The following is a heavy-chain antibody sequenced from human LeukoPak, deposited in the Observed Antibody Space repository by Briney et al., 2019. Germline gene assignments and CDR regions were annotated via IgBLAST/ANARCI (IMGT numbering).Heavy chain of an antibody. Sequence: PSETLSLTCTVSGGSISSYYWTWIRQPAGKGLEWIGRIYTSGSTNYNPSLKSRVTISVDTSKNQFSLKLSSVTAADTAVYYCARSPAVAGLRYFQHWGQGTLVTVSS. V-gene: IGHV4-4*07. CDR2: IYTSGST. D-gene: IGHD6-19*01. CDR3: ARSPAVAGLRYFQH. CDR1: GGSISSYY. J-gene: IGHJ1*01.